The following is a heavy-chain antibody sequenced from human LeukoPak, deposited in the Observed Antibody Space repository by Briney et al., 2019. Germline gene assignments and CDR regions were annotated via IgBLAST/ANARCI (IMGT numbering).Heavy chain of an antibody. CDR2: VNYDGNVK. CDR1: GFPFRSYG. Sequence: QAGGSLRLSCAASGFPFRSYGLHWIRQAPGKGLEWVAVVNYDGNVKNYAESVKGRFTISRDNSNNMVYLQMNSLRAEDTAVYFCVRDGHGTHAEYFHHWGQGTPVTVSS. CDR3: VRDGHGTHAEYFHH. V-gene: IGHV3-30*12. J-gene: IGHJ1*01.